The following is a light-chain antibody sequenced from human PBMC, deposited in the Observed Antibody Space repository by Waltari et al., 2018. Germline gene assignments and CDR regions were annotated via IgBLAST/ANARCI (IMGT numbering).Light chain of an antibody. CDR3: QQYNNWPPYT. V-gene: IGKV3-15*01. Sequence: ETVVTQSPATLSMSPGESATLSCRTSQSIGSSLAWYQQRPGQAPRLLIYRASTRATGIPDRFSGSGSETEFTLTISSLQSEDIAVYYCQQYNNWPPYTFGQGTKLEIK. J-gene: IGKJ2*01. CDR2: RAS. CDR1: QSIGSS.